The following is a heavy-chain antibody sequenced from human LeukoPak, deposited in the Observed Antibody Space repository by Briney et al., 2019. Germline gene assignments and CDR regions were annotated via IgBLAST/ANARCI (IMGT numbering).Heavy chain of an antibody. J-gene: IGHJ3*02. CDR3: GHGFLLYYNSRGYLVRSAFDI. Sequence: MTSETLSLTCTVSGGTISNSSYYWGWIRQPPGKGLEWIGSIYYTGSTNYNPSLKSRVTISVDTSKNQFSLRLSSVTAADTAAYSRGHGFLLYYNSRGYLVRSAFDIWGQGTMVIVSS. D-gene: IGHD3-22*01. CDR1: GGTISNSSYY. CDR2: IYYTGST. V-gene: IGHV4-39*01.